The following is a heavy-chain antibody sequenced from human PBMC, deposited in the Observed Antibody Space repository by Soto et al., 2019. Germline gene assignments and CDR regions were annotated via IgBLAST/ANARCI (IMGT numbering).Heavy chain of an antibody. Sequence: EASVKVSCKASGYTFTSYDINWLRQATGQGLEWMGWMNPNSGNTGYAQKLQGRVTMTRNTSISTAYMELSSLRSEDTAVYYCARGLLHCTNGVCNPSNHYYYYMDFWGKGTTVTVS. CDR1: GYTFTSYD. J-gene: IGHJ6*03. CDR3: ARGLLHCTNGVCNPSNHYYYYMDF. CDR2: MNPNSGNT. V-gene: IGHV1-8*01. D-gene: IGHD2-8*01.